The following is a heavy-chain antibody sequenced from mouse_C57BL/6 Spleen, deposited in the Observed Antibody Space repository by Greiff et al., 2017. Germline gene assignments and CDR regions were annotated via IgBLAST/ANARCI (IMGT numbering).Heavy chain of an antibody. Sequence: EVQLVESGEGLVKPGGSLKLSCAASGFTFSSYAMSWVRQTPEKRLEWVAYISSGGDYIYYADTVKGRFTISRDNARNTLYLQMSSLKSEDTAMYYCTRDRDYYGSSYVGYFDVWGTGTTVTVSS. J-gene: IGHJ1*03. CDR2: ISSGGDYI. CDR3: TRDRDYYGSSYVGYFDV. CDR1: GFTFSSYA. V-gene: IGHV5-9-1*02. D-gene: IGHD1-1*01.